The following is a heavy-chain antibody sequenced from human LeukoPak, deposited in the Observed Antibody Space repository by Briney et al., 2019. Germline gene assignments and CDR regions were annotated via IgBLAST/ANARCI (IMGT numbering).Heavy chain of an antibody. J-gene: IGHJ4*02. D-gene: IGHD3-22*01. V-gene: IGHV3-7*01. CDR3: ARDDSSGYY. CDR1: GFTFSNDW. Sequence: GGSLRLSCAVSGFTFSNDWMTWVRQTPGKGLEWVANINRDGSDKYYVDSVKGRFTISRDNAKNSLYLQMNSLRAEDTAVYYCARDDSSGYYWGQGTLVTVSS. CDR2: INRDGSDK.